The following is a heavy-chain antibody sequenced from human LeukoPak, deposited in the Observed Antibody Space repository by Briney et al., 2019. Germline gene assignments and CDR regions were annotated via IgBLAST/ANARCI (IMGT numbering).Heavy chain of an antibody. V-gene: IGHV4-61*01. D-gene: IGHD3-10*01. J-gene: IGHJ4*02. Sequence: KPSETLSLTCTVSGGSVSSGSYYWSWIRQPPGKGLEWIGYIYYSGNTNYDPSLKSRVTISVDTSKNQFSLKLSSVTAADTAVYYCARSQNYYGSGDYWSQETLVTVSS. CDR2: IYYSGNT. CDR1: GGSVSSGSYY. CDR3: ARSQNYYGSGDY.